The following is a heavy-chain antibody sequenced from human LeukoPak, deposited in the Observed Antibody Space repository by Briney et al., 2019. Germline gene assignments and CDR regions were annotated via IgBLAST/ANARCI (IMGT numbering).Heavy chain of an antibody. J-gene: IGHJ4*02. D-gene: IGHD6-6*01. CDR2: INPNSGGT. Sequence: ASVKVSCKASGYTFTGYYMHWVRQAPGQGLEWMGRINPNSGGTNYAQKVQGKVTITRDTSITTAYMELSMLRSDDTAVYYCARVVSDRRGSSIDYWGQGTLVTVSS. CDR1: GYTFTGYY. V-gene: IGHV1-2*06. CDR3: ARVVSDRRGSSIDY.